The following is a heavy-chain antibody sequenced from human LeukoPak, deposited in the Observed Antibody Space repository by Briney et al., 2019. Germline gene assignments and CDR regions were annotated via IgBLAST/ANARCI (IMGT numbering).Heavy chain of an antibody. D-gene: IGHD3-22*01. CDR2: FYPGDSNT. J-gene: IGHJ4*02. V-gene: IGHV5-51*01. CDR1: GYSFTSYW. CDR3: ARRKYYYDSSGQYYFNY. Sequence: GESLKISCKGSGYSFTSYWIGWVRQMPGKGLEWMGIFYPGDSNTRYSPSFQGQVTISADKSISTAYLQWSSLKASDTAMYYCARRKYYYDSSGQYYFNYWAREPWSSSP.